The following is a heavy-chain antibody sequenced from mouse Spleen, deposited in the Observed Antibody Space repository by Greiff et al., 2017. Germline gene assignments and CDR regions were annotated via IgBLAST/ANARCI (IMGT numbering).Heavy chain of an antibody. CDR2: IYPGGGYT. D-gene: IGHD4-1*01. CDR1: GYTFTNYW. V-gene: IGHV1-63*01. Sequence: QVQLQQSGAELVRPGTSVKMSCKASGYTFTNYWIGWAKQRPGHGLEWIGDIYPGGGYTYYNEKFRGRATLTADKSSSTAYMQFSSLTSEDSAIYYCARELDYFDYWGQGTTLTVSS. CDR3: ARELDYFDY. J-gene: IGHJ2*01.